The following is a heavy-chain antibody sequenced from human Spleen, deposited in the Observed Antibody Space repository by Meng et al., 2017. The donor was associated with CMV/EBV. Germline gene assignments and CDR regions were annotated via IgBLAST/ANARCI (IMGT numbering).Heavy chain of an antibody. Sequence: SCKASGYTFTSHGVNWVRQAPGQGLEWMAWISAYNGHTNYAHEFQGRVTVTADTSTSTAYMELRSLRTDDTAVYYCAGGSGWPFFDYWGQGTLVTVSS. D-gene: IGHD6-25*01. CDR3: AGGSGWPFFDY. CDR2: ISAYNGHT. J-gene: IGHJ4*02. CDR1: GYTFTSHG. V-gene: IGHV1-18*01.